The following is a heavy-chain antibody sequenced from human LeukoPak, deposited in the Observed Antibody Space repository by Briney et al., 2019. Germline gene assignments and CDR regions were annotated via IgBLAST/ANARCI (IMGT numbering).Heavy chain of an antibody. CDR1: GFSFSSYW. D-gene: IGHD2-8*01. CDR3: AKDRCSNGIGCYYYYMDV. Sequence: GGSLRLSCAASGFSFSSYWMSWVRQAPGKGLEWVANIKQDGSEKYYVDSVKGRFTISRDNAKNSLYLQMNSLRAEDTAVYYCAKDRCSNGIGCYYYYMDVWGKGTTVTISS. V-gene: IGHV3-7*01. J-gene: IGHJ6*03. CDR2: IKQDGSEK.